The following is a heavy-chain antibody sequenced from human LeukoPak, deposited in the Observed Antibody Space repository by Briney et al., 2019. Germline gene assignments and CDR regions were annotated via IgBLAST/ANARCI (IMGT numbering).Heavy chain of an antibody. Sequence: GGSLRLSCAVSGFTVSSIYMSWVRQAPGKGLEWVSAISGSGGSTYYADSVKGRFTISRDNSKNTLYLQMNSLRAEDTAVYYCAKGGLRYFDWLSPSTDYGMDVWGQGTTVTVSS. V-gene: IGHV3-23*01. CDR1: GFTVSSIY. CDR3: AKGGLRYFDWLSPSTDYGMDV. CDR2: ISGSGGST. J-gene: IGHJ6*02. D-gene: IGHD3-9*01.